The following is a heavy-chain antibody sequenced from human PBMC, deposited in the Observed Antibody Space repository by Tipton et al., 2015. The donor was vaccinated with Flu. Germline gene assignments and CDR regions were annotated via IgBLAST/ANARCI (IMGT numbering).Heavy chain of an antibody. V-gene: IGHV3-73*01. Sequence: SLRLSCEGSGFTFSGSAMHWVRQAPGKGLEWVGRIRSEINKYATSYTASLRDRFTISRDDSRNTAYLQMSNLKIEDTAVYYCSRGAYGSGDFLNHWGQGILVTVSS. J-gene: IGHJ4*02. CDR3: SRGAYGSGDFLNH. CDR2: IRSEINKYAT. CDR1: GFTFSGSA. D-gene: IGHD3-10*01.